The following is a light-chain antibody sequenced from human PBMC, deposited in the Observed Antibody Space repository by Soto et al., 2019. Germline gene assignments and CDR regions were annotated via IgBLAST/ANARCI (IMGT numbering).Light chain of an antibody. V-gene: IGKV2-28*01. J-gene: IGKJ1*01. CDR2: LGS. CDR3: IQALLFPPFT. Sequence: DIVMTQSPLSLPVTPGEPASISCRSSQSLLHSNGYNYLDWYMQKPGQSPQLLIYLGSNRASGVPDRFSGSGSGTDFTLKISRVEAEDVGVYYCIQALLFPPFTFGQGTNVQIK. CDR1: QSLLHSNGYNY.